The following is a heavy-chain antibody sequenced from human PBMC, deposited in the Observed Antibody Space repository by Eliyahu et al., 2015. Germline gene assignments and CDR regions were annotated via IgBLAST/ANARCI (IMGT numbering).Heavy chain of an antibody. D-gene: IGHD1-26*01. Sequence: EVQLLESGGGLVQPGGSLRVSCAASGFTFSSYAMSWVRQAPGKGLEWVSGISSSGGSTYYADSVKGRFTISRDNSKSTLYLQMNSLRADDTAVYYCAKGFSNSGSHRGYFDYWGQGTLVTVSS. CDR1: GFTFSSYA. V-gene: IGHV3-23*01. J-gene: IGHJ4*02. CDR2: ISSSGGST. CDR3: AKGFSNSGSHRGYFDY.